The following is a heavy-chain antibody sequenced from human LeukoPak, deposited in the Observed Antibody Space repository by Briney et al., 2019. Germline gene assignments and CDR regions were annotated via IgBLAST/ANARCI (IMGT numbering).Heavy chain of an antibody. D-gene: IGHD6-6*01. CDR3: AKGSSSGSFDY. V-gene: IGHV3-30*18. CDR2: ISYDGSNK. J-gene: IGHJ4*02. CDR1: GFTFSSYG. Sequence: GRSLRLSCAASGFTFSSYGMHWVRQAPGKGLEWVADISYDGSNKYYADSVKGRFTISRDNSKNTLYLQMNSLRAEDTAVYYCAKGSSSGSFDYWGQGTLVTVSS.